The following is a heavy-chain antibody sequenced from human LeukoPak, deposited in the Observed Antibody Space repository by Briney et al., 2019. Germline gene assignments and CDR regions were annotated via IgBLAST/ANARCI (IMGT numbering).Heavy chain of an antibody. Sequence: PSETLSLTCTVSGGSISSYYRSWIRQPPGKGLEWIGYIYYSGSTNYNPSLKSRVTISVDTSKNQFSLKLSSVTAADTAVYYCAREWRGRYYYYYMDVWGKGTTVTVSS. V-gene: IGHV4-59*01. CDR2: IYYSGST. CDR3: AREWRGRYYYYYMDV. J-gene: IGHJ6*03. D-gene: IGHD2-15*01. CDR1: GGSISSYY.